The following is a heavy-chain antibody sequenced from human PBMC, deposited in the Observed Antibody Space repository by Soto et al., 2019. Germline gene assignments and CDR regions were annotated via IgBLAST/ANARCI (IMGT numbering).Heavy chain of an antibody. J-gene: IGHJ4*02. V-gene: IGHV3-74*01. CDR2: INTDGTST. CDR3: ARGSGFQAGVHGY. D-gene: IGHD6-25*01. CDR1: GFSFSSYW. Sequence: EVQLVESGGGLVQPGGSLRLSCAASGFSFSSYWMHWVRQAPGRGLMWVSRINTDGTSTSYADSMKGRFTISRDNGKNTLYLQMNSLRAEDTAVYYCARGSGFQAGVHGYWGQGILITVSS.